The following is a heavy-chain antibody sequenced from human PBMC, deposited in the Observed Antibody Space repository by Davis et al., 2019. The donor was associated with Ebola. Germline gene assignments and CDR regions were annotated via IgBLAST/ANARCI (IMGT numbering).Heavy chain of an antibody. CDR3: ARDRPILRFLEGNWFDP. Sequence: ASVKVSCKASGYTFTSYGITWVRQAPGQGLEWMGWISAYNGNTNYAQKLQGRVTMTTDTSASTAYMELSSLRSEDTAVYYCARDRPILRFLEGNWFDPWGQGTLVTVSS. V-gene: IGHV1-18*01. CDR1: GYTFTSYG. D-gene: IGHD3-3*01. CDR2: ISAYNGNT. J-gene: IGHJ5*02.